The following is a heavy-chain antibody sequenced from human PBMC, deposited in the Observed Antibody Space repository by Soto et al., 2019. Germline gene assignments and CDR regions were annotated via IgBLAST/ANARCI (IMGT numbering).Heavy chain of an antibody. J-gene: IGHJ6*02. V-gene: IGHV4-31*03. CDR3: ARDRVAVASYYYGMDV. D-gene: IGHD6-19*01. Sequence: QVQLQESGPGLVKPSQTLSLTCTVSGGSISSGGYYWSWIRQHPGKGLEWIGYIYYSGSTYYNPSLNSRVTISVDTSKNQFSLKLSSVTAADTAVYYCARDRVAVASYYYGMDVWGQGTTVTVSS. CDR2: IYYSGST. CDR1: GGSISSGGYY.